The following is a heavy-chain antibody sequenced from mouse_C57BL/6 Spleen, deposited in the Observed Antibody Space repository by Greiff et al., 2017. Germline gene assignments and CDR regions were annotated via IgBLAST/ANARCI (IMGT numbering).Heavy chain of an antibody. V-gene: IGHV1-63*01. D-gene: IGHD1-1*01. CDR1: GYTFTNYW. Sequence: QVQLQQSGAELVRPGTSVKMSCKASGYTFTNYWIGWAKQRPGHGLEWIGDIYPGGGYTNYNEKFKGKATLTADKSSSTAYMQFSSLTSEDSAIYYCAREITTVVATGEYYFDYWGQGTTLTVSS. CDR3: AREITTVVATGEYYFDY. CDR2: IYPGGGYT. J-gene: IGHJ2*01.